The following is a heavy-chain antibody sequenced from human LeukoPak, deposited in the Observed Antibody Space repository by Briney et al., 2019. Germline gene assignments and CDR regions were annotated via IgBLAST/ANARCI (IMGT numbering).Heavy chain of an antibody. V-gene: IGHV3-21*01. CDR2: INGRSNYI. D-gene: IGHD1-26*01. Sequence: PGRSLRLSCAASGFTFSSYAMNWVRQAPGKGLEWVSSINGRSNYIYYADSVKGRFTISRDNAKNSLYLQMNSLRAEDTAIYYCAREDGLVGATSAFDYWGQGTLVTVSS. CDR3: AREDGLVGATSAFDY. J-gene: IGHJ4*02. CDR1: GFTFSSYA.